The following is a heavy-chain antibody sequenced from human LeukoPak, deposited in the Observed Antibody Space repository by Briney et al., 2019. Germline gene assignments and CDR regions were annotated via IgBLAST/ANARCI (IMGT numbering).Heavy chain of an antibody. Sequence: PGGSLRLSCAASGFTFSSYAMSWVRQAPGKGREWVSAISGSGGSTYYADSMRGRFTISRDNSKNTLYLQMNSLRAEDTAVYYCASPPGYYDSSGYSGEYYFDYWGQGTLVTVSS. CDR1: GFTFSSYA. D-gene: IGHD3-22*01. V-gene: IGHV3-23*01. J-gene: IGHJ4*02. CDR2: ISGSGGST. CDR3: ASPPGYYDSSGYSGEYYFDY.